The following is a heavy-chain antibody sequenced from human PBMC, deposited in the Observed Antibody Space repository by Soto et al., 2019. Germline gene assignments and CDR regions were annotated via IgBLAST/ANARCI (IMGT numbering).Heavy chain of an antibody. CDR3: ARDQWLQYGGDYYYGMDV. CDR1: GYTFTSYY. D-gene: IGHD4-17*01. CDR2: INPSGGST. J-gene: IGHJ6*02. Sequence: EASVKVSCKASGYTFTSYYMHWVRQAPGQGLEWMGIINPSGGSTSYAQKFQGRVTMTRDTSTSTVYMELSSLRSEDTAVYYCARDQWLQYGGDYYYGMDVWGQGTTVTVSS. V-gene: IGHV1-46*01.